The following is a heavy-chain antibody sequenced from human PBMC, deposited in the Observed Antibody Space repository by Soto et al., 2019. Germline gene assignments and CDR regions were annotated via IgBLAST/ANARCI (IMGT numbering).Heavy chain of an antibody. D-gene: IGHD4-17*01. CDR2: IFHGGST. V-gene: IGHV4-38-2*01. CDR3: AKTTPDWFDP. CDR1: GYSISSGYY. J-gene: IGHJ5*02. Sequence: SETLSLTCAVSGYSISSGYYWGWLRQPPGKGLEWIGRIFHGGSTNYNPSLQSRLTISVDTSKNHFSLKLSSVTAADTAVYYCAKTTPDWFDPWGQGTLVTVSS.